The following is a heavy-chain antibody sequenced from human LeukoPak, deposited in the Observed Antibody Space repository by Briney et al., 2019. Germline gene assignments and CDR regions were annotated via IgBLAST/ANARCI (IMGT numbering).Heavy chain of an antibody. Sequence: GGSLRLSCAASGFIFSNYNMIWVRQAPGKGLEWVSYTSSSSSSIHYADPVKGRFTISRDNAKSSLYLQMNSLRAEDTAVYYCARLGRGDGYKYFDYWGQGTLVTVSS. CDR1: GFIFSNYN. D-gene: IGHD5-24*01. J-gene: IGHJ4*02. CDR3: ARLGRGDGYKYFDY. V-gene: IGHV3-48*01. CDR2: TSSSSSSI.